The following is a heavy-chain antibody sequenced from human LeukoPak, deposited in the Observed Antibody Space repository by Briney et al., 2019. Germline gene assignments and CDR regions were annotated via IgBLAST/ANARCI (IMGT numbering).Heavy chain of an antibody. V-gene: IGHV4-39*01. CDR2: NYYSGST. CDR1: GGSISSSSYY. D-gene: IGHD1-14*01. Sequence: SETLSLTCAVSGGSISSSSYYWGWIRQPPGKGLEWIGSNYYSGSTYYNPSLKSRVTMSVDTSKNQFSLKLSSVTAADTAVYYCARLPDYHYYYMDVWGKGTTVAISS. CDR3: ARLPDYHYYYMDV. J-gene: IGHJ6*03.